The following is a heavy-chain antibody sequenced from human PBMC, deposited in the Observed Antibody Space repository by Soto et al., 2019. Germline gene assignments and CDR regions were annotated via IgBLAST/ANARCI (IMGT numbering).Heavy chain of an antibody. V-gene: IGHV3-30-3*01. Sequence: HPGGSLRLSCAASGFAFSSYAMHWVRQAPGKGLEWVAVISYDGSNKYYADSVKGRFTISRDNSKNTLYLQMNSLRAEDTAVYYCARERWLQLNDYWGQGTLVTVSS. CDR2: ISYDGSNK. CDR1: GFAFSSYA. CDR3: ARERWLQLNDY. D-gene: IGHD5-12*01. J-gene: IGHJ4*02.